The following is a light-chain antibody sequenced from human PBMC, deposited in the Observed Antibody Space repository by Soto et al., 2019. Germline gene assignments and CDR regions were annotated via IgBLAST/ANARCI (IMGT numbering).Light chain of an antibody. CDR1: QSISSW. CDR3: QETYRSPVT. Sequence: DIQMTQSPSTLSASVGDRVTITCRASQSISSWLAWYQQKPGKAPKLLIYDASNLESGVPSRFSGGGSGTEFSLTISSLQPDDFATYYCQETYRSPVTFGQGTKVDIK. CDR2: DAS. V-gene: IGKV1-5*01. J-gene: IGKJ2*01.